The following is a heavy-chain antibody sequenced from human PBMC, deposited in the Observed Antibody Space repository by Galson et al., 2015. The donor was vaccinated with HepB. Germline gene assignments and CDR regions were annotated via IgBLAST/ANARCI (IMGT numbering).Heavy chain of an antibody. V-gene: IGHV1-3*01. CDR3: ARDEGGQYLAWYFDL. D-gene: IGHD2-2*01. CDR1: GYTFTSYA. Sequence: SVKVSCKASGYTFTSYAIHWVRQAPGQRLEWMGWVNAGNGNTKNSQNFQGRVNITRDTSASTVYMELTSLRSEDTAVYYCARDEGGQYLAWYFDLWGRGTLVTVSS. J-gene: IGHJ2*01. CDR2: VNAGNGNT.